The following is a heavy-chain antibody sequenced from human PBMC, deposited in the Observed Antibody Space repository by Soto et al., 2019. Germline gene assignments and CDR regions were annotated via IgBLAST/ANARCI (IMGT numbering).Heavy chain of an antibody. D-gene: IGHD7-27*01. Sequence: QVQLQESGPGLVKPSQTLSLTCTVSGGSISSGDYYWSWIRQPPGKGLEWIGYIYYSGSTYYNPSLKSRVTISVDTSKNQFSLKLSSVTAADTAVYYCARWTEPGDRDYYYGMDVWGQGTTVTVSS. J-gene: IGHJ6*02. CDR2: IYYSGST. CDR3: ARWTEPGDRDYYYGMDV. V-gene: IGHV4-30-4*01. CDR1: GGSISSGDYY.